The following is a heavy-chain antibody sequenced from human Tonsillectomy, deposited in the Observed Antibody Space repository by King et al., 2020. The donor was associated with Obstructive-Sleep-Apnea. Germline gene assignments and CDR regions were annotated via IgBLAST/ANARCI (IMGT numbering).Heavy chain of an antibody. D-gene: IGHD4-23*01. Sequence: VQLVESGGGLVKPGGSLRLSCAASGFTFSDYYMSWIRQAPGKGLEWVSYISSSSSYTKYADSVKGRFTISRDNAKNSLYLQMNSLRAEDTAVYFCARDPGNSDPCWYFDLWGRGTLVTVSS. CDR2: ISSSSSYT. V-gene: IGHV3-11*06. CDR3: ARDPGNSDPCWYFDL. CDR1: GFTFSDYY. J-gene: IGHJ2*01.